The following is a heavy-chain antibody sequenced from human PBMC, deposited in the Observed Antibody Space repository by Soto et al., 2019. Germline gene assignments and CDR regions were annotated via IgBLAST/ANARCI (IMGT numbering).Heavy chain of an antibody. J-gene: IGHJ4*01. D-gene: IGHD1-26*01. CDR3: ARGEQYSGRIFDY. V-gene: IGHV6-1*01. Sequence: SQTLSLTCAITGDSVSGNSAGWIWVSQSPSRGLEWLGRTYYRSKWYYEYAVSVRGRITINPDTSKNQYSLQLNSVTPEDTAVYFCARGEQYSGRIFDYWGQGTLVTVSS. CDR1: GDSVSGNSAG. CDR2: TYYRSKWYY.